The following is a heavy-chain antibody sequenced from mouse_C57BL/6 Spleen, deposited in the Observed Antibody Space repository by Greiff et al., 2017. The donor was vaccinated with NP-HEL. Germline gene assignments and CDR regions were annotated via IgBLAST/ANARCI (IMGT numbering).Heavy chain of an antibody. J-gene: IGHJ2*01. CDR1: GYTFTSYW. V-gene: IGHV1-64*01. CDR2: IHPNSGST. CDR3: ARAGEIITTVVSFDY. D-gene: IGHD1-1*01. Sequence: VQLQQPGAELVKPGASVKLSCKASGYTFTSYWMHWVKQRPGQGLEWIGMIHPNSGSTNYNEKFKSKATLTVDKSSSTAYMQLSSLTSEDSAVYYCARAGEIITTVVSFDYGGQGTTLTVAS.